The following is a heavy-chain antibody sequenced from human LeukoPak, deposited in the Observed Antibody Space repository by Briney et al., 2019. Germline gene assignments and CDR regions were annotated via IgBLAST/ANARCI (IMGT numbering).Heavy chain of an antibody. J-gene: IGHJ4*02. CDR3: AKDRTRSYDSSGYLDY. CDR1: GFTFDDYA. D-gene: IGHD3-22*01. V-gene: IGHV3-9*01. Sequence: GRSLRLSCAASGFTFDDYAMHWVRQAPGKGLEWVSGISWSSGSIGYADSVKGRFTISRDNAKNSLYLQMNSLRAEDTALYYCAKDRTRSYDSSGYLDYWGQGTLVTVSS. CDR2: ISWSSGSI.